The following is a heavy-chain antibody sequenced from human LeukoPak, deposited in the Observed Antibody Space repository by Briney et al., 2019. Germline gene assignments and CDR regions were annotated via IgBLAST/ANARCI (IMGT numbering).Heavy chain of an antibody. J-gene: IGHJ6*03. CDR3: ARGTNPVYVGRPYYYYYMDV. V-gene: IGHV1-69*05. D-gene: IGHD2-8*01. CDR1: GGTFSSYA. Sequence: GASVKVSCKASGGTFSSYAISWVRQAPGQGLEWMGGIIPIFGTANYAQKFQGRVTITTDKSTSTAYMELSSLRSEDTAVYYCARGTNPVYVGRPYYYYYMDVWGKGTTVTVYS. CDR2: IIPIFGTA.